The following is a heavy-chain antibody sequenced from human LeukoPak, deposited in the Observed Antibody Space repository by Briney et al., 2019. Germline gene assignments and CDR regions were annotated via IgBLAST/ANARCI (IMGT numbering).Heavy chain of an antibody. Sequence: PGGSLRLSCAASGFTFSSYSTNWVRQAPGKGLEWVSSISSSSSYIYYADSVKGRFTISRDNAKNSLYLQMNSLRAEDTAVYYCARDGPYCSSTSCYAAWFDPWGQGTLVTVSS. CDR1: GFTFSSYS. D-gene: IGHD2-2*01. J-gene: IGHJ5*02. CDR2: ISSSSSYI. V-gene: IGHV3-21*01. CDR3: ARDGPYCSSTSCYAAWFDP.